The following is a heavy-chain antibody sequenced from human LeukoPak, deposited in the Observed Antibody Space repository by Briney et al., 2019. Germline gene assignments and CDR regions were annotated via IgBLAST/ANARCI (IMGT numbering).Heavy chain of an antibody. D-gene: IGHD2-15*01. CDR2: IKQDGSEK. CDR1: GFTFSTYW. J-gene: IGHJ6*03. Sequence: PGGSLRLSCAASGFTFSTYWMSWVRQAPGKGLEWAANIKQDGSEKYYVDSVKGRFSISRDNAKNSLYLQMNSLRAEDTAVYYCAREHTDVEWWREYYMGVWGKGTTVTASS. V-gene: IGHV3-7*01. CDR3: AREHTDVEWWREYYMGV.